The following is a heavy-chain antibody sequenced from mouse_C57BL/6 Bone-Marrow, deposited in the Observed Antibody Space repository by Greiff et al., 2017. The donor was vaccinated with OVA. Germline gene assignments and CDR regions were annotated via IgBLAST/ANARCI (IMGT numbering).Heavy chain of an antibody. J-gene: IGHJ3*01. D-gene: IGHD2-3*01. CDR3: ARDGYYSFAY. CDR2: INPYNGGT. CDR1: GYTFTDYY. V-gene: IGHV1-19*01. Sequence: EVKLVESGPVLVKPGASVKMSCKASGYTFTDYYMNWVKQSHGKSLEWIGVINPYNGGTSYNQKFKGKATLTVDKSSSTAYMELNSLTSEDSAVYYCARDGYYSFAYWGQGTLVTVSA.